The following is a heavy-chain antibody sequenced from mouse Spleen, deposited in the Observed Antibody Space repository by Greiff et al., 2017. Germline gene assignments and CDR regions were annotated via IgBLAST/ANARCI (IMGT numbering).Heavy chain of an antibody. CDR3: ARKRLTRAMDY. CDR1: GYTFTSYT. D-gene: IGHD6-1*01. CDR2: INPSSGYT. J-gene: IGHJ4*01. Sequence: VKLVESAAELARPGASVKMSCKASGYTFTSYTMHWVKQRPGQGLEWIGYINPSSGYTEYNQKFKDKTTLTADKSSSTAYMQLSSLTSEDSAVYYCARKRLTRAMDYWGQGTSVTVSS. V-gene: IGHV1-4*02.